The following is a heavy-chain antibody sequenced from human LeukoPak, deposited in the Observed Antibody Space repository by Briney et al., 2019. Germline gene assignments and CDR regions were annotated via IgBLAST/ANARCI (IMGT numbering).Heavy chain of an antibody. CDR2: INHSGST. D-gene: IGHD3-22*01. CDR1: GGSFSGYY. CDR3: ARVSHSSGYYLAY. J-gene: IGHJ4*02. V-gene: IGHV4-34*01. Sequence: PSETLSLTCAVYGGSFSGYYWSWIRQPPGKGLEWIGEINHSGSTNYNPSLKSRVTISVDTSKNQFSLTLSSVTAADSAVYYCARVSHSSGYYLAYWGQGTLVTVPS.